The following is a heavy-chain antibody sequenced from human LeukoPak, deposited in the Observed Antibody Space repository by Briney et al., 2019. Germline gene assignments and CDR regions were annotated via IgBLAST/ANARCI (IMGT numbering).Heavy chain of an antibody. CDR1: GYSFTSYW. CDR3: ARHRSMGRGVIQGWFDP. Sequence: GESLKISCKGSGYSFTSYWIGWVRQMPGKGLEWMGIIYPGDSDTRYSPSFQGQVTIPADKSISTAYLQWSSLKASDTAMYYCARHRSMGRGVIQGWFDPWGQGTLVTVSS. J-gene: IGHJ5*02. D-gene: IGHD3-10*01. CDR2: IYPGDSDT. V-gene: IGHV5-51*01.